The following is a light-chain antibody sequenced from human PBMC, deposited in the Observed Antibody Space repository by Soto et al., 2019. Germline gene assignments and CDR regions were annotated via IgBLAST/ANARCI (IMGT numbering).Light chain of an antibody. J-gene: IGKJ1*01. Sequence: VLTQSPGTLSLSPGERATLSSRASQNIRGNELAWYQQKPGQAPRLLIYRGSSRATGIPDRFSGRGSGTDFTLTISRLEPEDFAVYYCQDYGTSAPWTFGQGTTVEIK. CDR2: RGS. CDR1: QNIRGNE. V-gene: IGKV3-20*01. CDR3: QDYGTSAPWT.